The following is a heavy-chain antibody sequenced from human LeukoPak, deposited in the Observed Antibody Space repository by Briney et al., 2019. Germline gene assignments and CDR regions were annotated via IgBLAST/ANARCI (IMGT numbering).Heavy chain of an antibody. D-gene: IGHD3-3*01. V-gene: IGHV4-39*01. CDR1: GGSISSSSYY. CDR3: ARQGDFWRYAFDI. CDR2: IYYSGST. Sequence: SETLSLTCTVSGGSISSSSYYWGWIRQPPGKGLEWIGSIYYSGSTYYNPSLKSRVTISVDTSKNQFSLKLSSVTAADTAVYYCARQGDFWRYAFDIWGQGTMVTVSS. J-gene: IGHJ3*02.